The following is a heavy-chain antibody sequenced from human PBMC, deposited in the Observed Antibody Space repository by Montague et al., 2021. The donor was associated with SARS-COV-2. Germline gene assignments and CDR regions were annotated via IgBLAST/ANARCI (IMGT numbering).Heavy chain of an antibody. J-gene: IGHJ4*02. D-gene: IGHD3-10*01. V-gene: IGHV4-59*13. CDR1: GGSISSYF. Sequence: LTCTVSGGSISSYFWSWIRQSPGKGLEWIGYFYHSGGTKYNPSLKSRVTISGDTSKNQFSLKLSSVTTADTAVYYCARSGAVPMDWGQGTLVTVSS. CDR3: ARSGAVPMD. CDR2: FYHSGGT.